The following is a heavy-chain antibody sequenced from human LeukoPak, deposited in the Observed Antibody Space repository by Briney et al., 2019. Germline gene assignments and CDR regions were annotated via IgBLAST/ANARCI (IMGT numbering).Heavy chain of an antibody. V-gene: IGHV1-18*01. Sequence: ASVKVSFKASGYTFTSYGIRWVRQAPGQGVEWMGWISAYNGNTNYAQKLQGRVTMTTDTSTSTAYMELSSLRSEDTAVYYCARGFHYDYVWGSYRRWMDVWGKGTTVTISS. CDR3: ARGFHYDYVWGSYRRWMDV. J-gene: IGHJ6*04. CDR2: ISAYNGNT. CDR1: GYTFTSYG. D-gene: IGHD3-16*02.